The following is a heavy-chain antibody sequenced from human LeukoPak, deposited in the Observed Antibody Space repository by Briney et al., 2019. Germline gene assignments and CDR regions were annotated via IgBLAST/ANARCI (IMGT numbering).Heavy chain of an antibody. CDR1: GGSISSSY. D-gene: IGHD3-10*01. CDR3: AKSGLRKDGMDV. Sequence: SETLSLTCTVSGGSISSSYRSWIRQPAGKGLEWIGRIYSDGSTNYSPSLKSRVTMSVDTSKNQFSLKLTSVTAADTAVYYCAKSGLRKDGMDVWGQGTTVTVSS. V-gene: IGHV4-4*07. CDR2: IYSDGST. J-gene: IGHJ6*02.